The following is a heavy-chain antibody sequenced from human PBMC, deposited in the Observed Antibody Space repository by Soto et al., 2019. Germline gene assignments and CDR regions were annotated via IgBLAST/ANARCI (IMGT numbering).Heavy chain of an antibody. CDR3: AMIVGATEVDY. J-gene: IGHJ4*02. CDR1: GYTFTSYY. V-gene: IGHV1-46*01. D-gene: IGHD1-26*01. CDR2: INPSGGST. Sequence: QVQLVQSGAEVKKPGASVKVSCKASGYTFTSYYMHWVRQAPGQGLEWMGIINPSGGSTSYAQKFQGRVNMTRDTSTSTVYMELSSLRSEDTAVYYCAMIVGATEVDYWGQGTLVTVSS.